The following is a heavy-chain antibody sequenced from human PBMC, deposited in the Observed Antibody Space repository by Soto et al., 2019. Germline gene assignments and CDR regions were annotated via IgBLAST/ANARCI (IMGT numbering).Heavy chain of an antibody. Sequence: VQLQESGPGLVKPSETLSLTCTVSGGSVSSGSYYWSWIRQPPGKGLEWIGYIYYSGSTNYNPSLKSRVTISVDTSKNQFSLKLSSVTAADTAVYYCARGYYDFWSGYYRYYGMDVWGQGTTVTVSS. CDR1: GGSVSSGSYY. CDR2: IYYSGST. CDR3: ARGYYDFWSGYYRYYGMDV. V-gene: IGHV4-61*01. D-gene: IGHD3-3*01. J-gene: IGHJ6*02.